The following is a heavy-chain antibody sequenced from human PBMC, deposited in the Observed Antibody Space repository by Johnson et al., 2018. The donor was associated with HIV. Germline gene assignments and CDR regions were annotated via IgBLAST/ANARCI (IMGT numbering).Heavy chain of an antibody. D-gene: IGHD1-26*01. CDR2: ISYDGSNK. J-gene: IGHJ3*02. CDR1: GFTFSSYA. Sequence: QVQLVESGGGLVQPGGSLRLSCAASGFTFSSYAMHWVRQAPGKGLEWVAVISYDGSNKYYAASVKGRFTISRDNSKHTLYLQMNSLRAEDPAVYHCAREGAWEVRPGAFDIWGQGTTVTVSS. V-gene: IGHV3-30*14. CDR3: AREGAWEVRPGAFDI.